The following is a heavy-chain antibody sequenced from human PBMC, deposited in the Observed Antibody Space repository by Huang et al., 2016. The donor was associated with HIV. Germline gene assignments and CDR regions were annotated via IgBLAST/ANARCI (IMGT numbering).Heavy chain of an antibody. Sequence: EVQLVDSGGGLVKPGGSLRLSCAASGFSLDSFNRFWVRQTPAKGLQGVSAISPSSSFIEYADSVKGRFSISRDNAKNSLYLQMNSLRGEDTAVYYCVKDRGQQLSPFDSWGQGTLVTVSS. CDR2: ISPSSSFI. CDR3: VKDRGQQLSPFDS. CDR1: GFSLDSFN. D-gene: IGHD6-13*01. J-gene: IGHJ4*02. V-gene: IGHV3-21*01.